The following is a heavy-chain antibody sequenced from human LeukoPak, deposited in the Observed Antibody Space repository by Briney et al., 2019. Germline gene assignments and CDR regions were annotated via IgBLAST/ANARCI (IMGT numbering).Heavy chain of an antibody. CDR3: ARESTYSYAYALDY. V-gene: IGHV3-7*01. J-gene: IGHJ4*02. CDR1: GFTFSNYC. D-gene: IGHD5-18*01. CDR2: MKQDGSEI. Sequence: GGSLRLSCAASGFTFSNYCMSWVRQAPGKGLEWVANMKQDGSEIYYVDSVKGRFTISRDNADNSLYLQMNSLRAEDTAVYYCARESTYSYAYALDYWGQGTLVTVSS.